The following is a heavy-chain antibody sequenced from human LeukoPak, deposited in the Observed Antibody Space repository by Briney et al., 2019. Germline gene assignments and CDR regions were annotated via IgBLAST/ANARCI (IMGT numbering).Heavy chain of an antibody. J-gene: IGHJ6*02. CDR2: ISSSGSTI. CDR3: ASGLTVTLLSDYYGMDV. CDR1: GFTLSDYY. V-gene: IGHV3-11*01. D-gene: IGHD4-17*01. Sequence: NAGGSLRLSCAASGFTLSDYYMSWIRQAPGKGLEWVSYISSSGSTIYYADSVKGRFTISRDNAKNSLYLQMNSLRAEDTAVYYCASGLTVTLLSDYYGMDVWGQGTTVTVSS.